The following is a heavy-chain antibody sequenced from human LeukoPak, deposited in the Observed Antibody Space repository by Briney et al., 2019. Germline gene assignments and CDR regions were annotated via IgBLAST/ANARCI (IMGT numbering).Heavy chain of an antibody. J-gene: IGHJ4*02. CDR1: GFTFSSYA. D-gene: IGHD3-10*01. Sequence: GSLRLSCAASGFTFSSYAMSWVRQAPGKGLEWVSAISGSGGSTYYADSVKGRFTISRDNSKNTLYLQMNSLRAEDTAVYYCARASYGSGSYYREPSYFDYWGQGTLVTVSS. CDR2: ISGSGGST. CDR3: ARASYGSGSYYREPSYFDY. V-gene: IGHV3-23*01.